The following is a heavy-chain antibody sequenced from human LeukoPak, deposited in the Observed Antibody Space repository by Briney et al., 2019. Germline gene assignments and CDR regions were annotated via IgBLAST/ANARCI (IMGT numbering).Heavy chain of an antibody. CDR1: GGSFSGYC. CDR2: INHSGST. V-gene: IGHV4-34*01. D-gene: IGHD2-2*01. Sequence: PSETLSLTCAVYGGSFSGYCWSWIRQPPGKGLEWIGEINHSGSTNYNPSLKSRVTISVDTSKNQFSLKLSSVTAADTAVYYCARHRGYCSSTSCLFGSYYGMDVWGQGTTVTVSS. J-gene: IGHJ6*02. CDR3: ARHRGYCSSTSCLFGSYYGMDV.